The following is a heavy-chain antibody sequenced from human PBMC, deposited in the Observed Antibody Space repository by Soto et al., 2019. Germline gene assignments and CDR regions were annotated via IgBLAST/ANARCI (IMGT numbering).Heavy chain of an antibody. J-gene: IGHJ4*02. V-gene: IGHV3-7*01. CDR1: GFTSNRFY. D-gene: IGHD3-9*01. CDR2: IKQDGSEK. CDR3: ALGAFLSFDWALDY. Sequence: EVQLVESGGGLVQPGGSLRLSCVVSGFTSNRFYMSWVRKAPGRGLEWVANIKQDGSEKYYLDSVRGRFTITRDNAKNQLYLQMSSLRAEDTAVYYFALGAFLSFDWALDYWGQGTRVTVSS.